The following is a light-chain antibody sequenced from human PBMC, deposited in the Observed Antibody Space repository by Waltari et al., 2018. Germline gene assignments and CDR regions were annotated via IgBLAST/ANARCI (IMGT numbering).Light chain of an antibody. J-gene: IGKJ5*01. CDR3: QHRHEWPVT. V-gene: IGKV3-11*01. CDR1: QTISTE. Sequence: EIVLTQSPAALSLSPGERATLSCRASQTISTEIAWYQQKPGQAPRLLIYDSSNRAPGIPARFSGSGSGTDFTLTISSLEPEDFAVYYCQHRHEWPVTFGQGTRLDSK. CDR2: DSS.